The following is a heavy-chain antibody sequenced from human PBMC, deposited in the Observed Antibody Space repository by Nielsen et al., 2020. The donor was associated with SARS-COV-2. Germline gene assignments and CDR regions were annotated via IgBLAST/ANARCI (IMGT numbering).Heavy chain of an antibody. J-gene: IGHJ6*02. Sequence: GESLKISCAASGFTFSSYSMNWVRQAPGKGLEWVSSISSSSSYIYYADSVKGRFTISRDNAKNTLYLQMNSLRAEDTAVYYCARRSSRFYYGMDVWGQGTTVTVSS. CDR2: ISSSSSYI. D-gene: IGHD6-6*01. CDR3: ARRSSRFYYGMDV. V-gene: IGHV3-21*01. CDR1: GFTFSSYS.